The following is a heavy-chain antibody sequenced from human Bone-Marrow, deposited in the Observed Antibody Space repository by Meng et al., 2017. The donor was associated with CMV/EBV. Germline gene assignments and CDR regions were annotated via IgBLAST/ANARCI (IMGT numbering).Heavy chain of an antibody. CDR1: GGSFSGYY. CDR3: ARGGFNFRSWFDP. J-gene: IGHJ5*02. CDR2: INHSGST. D-gene: IGHD1-14*01. V-gene: IGHV4-34*01. Sequence: SETLSLTCAVYGGSFSGYYWSWIRQPPGKGLEWIGEINHSGSTNYNPSLKSRVTISVETSKNQFSLTLSSVTAADTAVYYCARGGFNFRSWFDPWGQGTLVTVSS.